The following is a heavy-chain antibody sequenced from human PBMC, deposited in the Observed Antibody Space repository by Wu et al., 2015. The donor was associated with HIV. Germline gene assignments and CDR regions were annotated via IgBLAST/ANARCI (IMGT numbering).Heavy chain of an antibody. D-gene: IGHD3-9*01. CDR1: GYTFSAYD. CDR3: TTLYYDIFSTLDFDY. Sequence: QVQLVQSETEMKKPGASLKVSCKASGYTFSAYDINWVRQAPGQGLEWVGWMNPNSGNTGYPQKFQGRVTMTRDTSISTAYMELSRLTSDDTALYYCTTLYYDIFSTLDFDYWGQGALITVSS. CDR2: MNPNSGNT. J-gene: IGHJ4*02. V-gene: IGHV1-8*01.